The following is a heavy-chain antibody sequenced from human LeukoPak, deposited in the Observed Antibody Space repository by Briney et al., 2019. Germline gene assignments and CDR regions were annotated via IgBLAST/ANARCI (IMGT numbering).Heavy chain of an antibody. V-gene: IGHV3-7*03. J-gene: IGHJ4*02. CDR3: ARKTVVGSYFDY. D-gene: IGHD4-23*01. Sequence: GGSLRLSCAASGFTFSAYWMSWVRPAPGKGLEWVANIKQDGSDKYYVDSVKGRFTISRDNAKNSLYLQMNSLRAEDTAVYYCARKTVVGSYFDYWGQGTPVTVSS. CDR2: IKQDGSDK. CDR1: GFTFSAYW.